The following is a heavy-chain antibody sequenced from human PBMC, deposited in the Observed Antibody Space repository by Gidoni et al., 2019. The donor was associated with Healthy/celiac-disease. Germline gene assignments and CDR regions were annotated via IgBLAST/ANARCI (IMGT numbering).Heavy chain of an antibody. CDR1: GFTFSSYA. CDR3: AKDLEGSGSYSD. D-gene: IGHD3-10*01. J-gene: IGHJ4*02. CDR2: IRGSGGST. V-gene: IGHV3-23*01. Sequence: EVQLLEYGGGLVQPGGSLRLDCAASGFTFSSYAMSWVRQAPGKGLEWVSAIRGSGGSTYYADSVQGRFTISSDNSKNTLYPQMNSLRAEDTAVYYCAKDLEGSGSYSDWGQGTLVTVSS.